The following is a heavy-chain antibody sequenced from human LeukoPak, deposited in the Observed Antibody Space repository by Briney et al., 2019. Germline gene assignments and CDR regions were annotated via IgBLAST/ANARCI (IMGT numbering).Heavy chain of an antibody. J-gene: IGHJ4*02. D-gene: IGHD5-24*01. CDR3: AALDAPTLHVAY. Sequence: GGSLKLSCAASGFTSSPDWMSWVRQGPGKGLEWLACIKRNGHEKYYADSVRGRFTISRDDAGNSLHLQMNSLRVEDTALYYCAALDAPTLHVAYWGQGSLVTVSS. CDR1: GFTSSPDW. V-gene: IGHV3-7*01. CDR2: IKRNGHEK.